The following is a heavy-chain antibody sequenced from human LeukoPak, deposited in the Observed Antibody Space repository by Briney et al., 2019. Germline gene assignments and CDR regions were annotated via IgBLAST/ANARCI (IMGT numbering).Heavy chain of an antibody. Sequence: ASVKVSCKASGYTFTGYSMHWVRQAPGQGLEWMGWINPNSGGTNYAQKFQGRVTMTRDTSISTAYMELSSLRSDDTAVYYCARDNSSSWSFDFWGQGTLVTVSS. D-gene: IGHD6-13*01. CDR3: ARDNSSSWSFDF. CDR2: INPNSGGT. CDR1: GYTFTGYS. J-gene: IGHJ4*02. V-gene: IGHV1-2*02.